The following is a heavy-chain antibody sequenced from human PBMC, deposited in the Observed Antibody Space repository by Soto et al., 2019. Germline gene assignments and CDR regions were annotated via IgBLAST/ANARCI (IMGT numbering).Heavy chain of an antibody. CDR2: IYYSGST. CDR3: TRRWGAAFDY. D-gene: IGHD1-26*01. V-gene: IGHV4-59*08. J-gene: IGHJ4*02. Sequence: SETLSLTCTVSGGSISSYYWSWIRQPPGKGLEWIGYIYYSGSTNYNPSLKSRVTISVDTSNNQFSLKLSSVTAADTAVYYCTRRWGAAFDYWGQGTLVTVSS. CDR1: GGSISSYY.